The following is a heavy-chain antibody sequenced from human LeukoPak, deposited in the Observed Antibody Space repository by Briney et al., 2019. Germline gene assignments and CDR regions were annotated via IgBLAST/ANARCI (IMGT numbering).Heavy chain of an antibody. Sequence: PSQTLSLTCTVSGTSISRSGYYWSWIRQHPGKGLEWIGYIYYSGSTYYNPSLKSRVTISVDTSKNQFSLKLSSVTAADTAVYYCARDLWFGEYYYYGMDVWGQGTTVTVSS. CDR2: IYYSGST. CDR1: GTSISRSGYY. CDR3: ARDLWFGEYYYYGMDV. D-gene: IGHD3-10*01. J-gene: IGHJ6*02. V-gene: IGHV4-31*03.